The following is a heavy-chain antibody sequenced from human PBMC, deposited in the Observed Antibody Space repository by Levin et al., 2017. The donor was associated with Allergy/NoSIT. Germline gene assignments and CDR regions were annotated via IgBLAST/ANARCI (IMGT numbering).Heavy chain of an antibody. Sequence: PGGSLRLSCAASGFTFSNAWMSWVRQAPGKGLEWVGRIKSKTDGGTTDYAAPVKGRFTISRDDSKNTLYLQMNSLKTEDTAVYYCTTDPLDYGSGSYYIFDYWGQGTLVTVSS. J-gene: IGHJ4*02. CDR1: GFTFSNAW. CDR2: IKSKTDGGTT. V-gene: IGHV3-15*01. D-gene: IGHD3-10*01. CDR3: TTDPLDYGSGSYYIFDY.